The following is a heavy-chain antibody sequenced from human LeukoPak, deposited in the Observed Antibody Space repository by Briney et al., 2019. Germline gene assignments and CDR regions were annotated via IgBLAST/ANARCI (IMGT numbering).Heavy chain of an antibody. D-gene: IGHD3-22*01. Sequence: PGGSLRLSCAASGFSFRHYVMSWVRQAPGKGLEWVSSITGSSASTYYADSVKGRFTISRDNSKNTLYLQMNSLRAEDMAVYFCAKLDYYDTHWGQGTLVTVSS. J-gene: IGHJ4*02. V-gene: IGHV3-23*01. CDR3: AKLDYYDTH. CDR2: ITGSSAST. CDR1: GFSFRHYV.